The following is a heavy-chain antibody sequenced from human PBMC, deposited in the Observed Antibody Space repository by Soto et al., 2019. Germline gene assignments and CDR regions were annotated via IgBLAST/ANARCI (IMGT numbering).Heavy chain of an antibody. J-gene: IGHJ4*02. Sequence: GGSLRLSCAASGFTFSSNWLSWVRQSPGKGLEWVANIKQDGSEKYYVDSVKGRFTISRDNAKNSLYLQMNSLRAEDTAVYYCVRGEARPPYYFYSCGQGSLVTVSA. CDR1: GFTFSSNW. CDR2: IKQDGSEK. D-gene: IGHD6-6*01. CDR3: VRGEARPPYYFYS. V-gene: IGHV3-7*01.